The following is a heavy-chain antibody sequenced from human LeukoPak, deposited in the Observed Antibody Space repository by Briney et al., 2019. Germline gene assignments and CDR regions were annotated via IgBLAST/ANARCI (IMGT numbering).Heavy chain of an antibody. V-gene: IGHV3-23*01. CDR1: GFIFSSYA. J-gene: IGHJ4*02. Sequence: GGSLRLSCAASGFIFSSYAMGWVRRAPGKGLEWVSGISGSGGATHYVDSVKGRFTISRDNSKNTLHLQMNSLRAEDTAVYYCAKDRETYSSSWYGHYWGQGTLVTVSS. CDR3: AKDRETYSSSWYGHY. CDR2: ISGSGGAT. D-gene: IGHD6-13*01.